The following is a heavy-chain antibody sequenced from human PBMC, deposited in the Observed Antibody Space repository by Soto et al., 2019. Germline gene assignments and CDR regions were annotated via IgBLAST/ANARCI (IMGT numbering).Heavy chain of an antibody. V-gene: IGHV4-59*01. CDR1: GDSISAYS. CDR2: IHYNGNT. D-gene: IGHD5-12*01. CDR3: GRXXXLXXWLXPLDF. J-gene: IGHJ4*03. Sequence: PSETLSLTCTVSGDSISAYSWSWVRQPPGKGLEWIGNIHYNGNTKYSPSLKSRVTMSVDTSKNHFSLRLISVTAADTAIYFCGRXXXLXXWLXPLDFXXXGTXVT.